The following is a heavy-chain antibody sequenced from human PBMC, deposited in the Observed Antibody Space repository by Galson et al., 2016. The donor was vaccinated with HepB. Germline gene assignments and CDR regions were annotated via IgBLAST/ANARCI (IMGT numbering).Heavy chain of an antibody. D-gene: IGHD3-10*01. CDR3: ARTYPTGLFDP. Sequence: ETLSLTCTVSGGSISSYYWSWIRQPPGKGLEWIGFIYDSGSTKYNPSFKSGVTISVDTSKNQFSLRLNSVSVADTAVYYCARTYPTGLFDPWGQGTLVTVSS. CDR1: GGSISSYY. CDR2: IYDSGST. J-gene: IGHJ5*02. V-gene: IGHV4-59*01.